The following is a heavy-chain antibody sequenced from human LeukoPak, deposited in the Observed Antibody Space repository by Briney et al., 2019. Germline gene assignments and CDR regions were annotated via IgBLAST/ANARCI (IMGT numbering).Heavy chain of an antibody. Sequence: SQTLSLTCAISGDSVSSNSAAWNWIRQSPSRGLEWLERTYYRSKWYNDYAVSVKSRITINPDTSKNQFSLQLNSVTPEDTAVYYCARVSHYYDSSGYYSLGVLDYWGQGTLVTVSS. V-gene: IGHV6-1*01. J-gene: IGHJ4*02. D-gene: IGHD3-22*01. CDR2: TYYRSKWYN. CDR1: GDSVSSNSAA. CDR3: ARVSHYYDSSGYYSLGVLDY.